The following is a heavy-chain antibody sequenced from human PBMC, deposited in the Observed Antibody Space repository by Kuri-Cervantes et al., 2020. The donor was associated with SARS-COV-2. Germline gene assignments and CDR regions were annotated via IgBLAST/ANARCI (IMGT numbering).Heavy chain of an antibody. CDR3: ARSPGDGDYDPFDY. V-gene: IGHV3-21*01. D-gene: IGHD4-17*01. CDR2: ITRSSVYI. J-gene: IGHJ4*02. CDR1: GFTVSSNY. Sequence: LSLTGAASGFTVSSNYMSWVRQAPGKGLEWVSSITRSSVYISYADSLKGRFTISRDNAKNSLYLQMNSLRAEDTAVYYCARSPGDGDYDPFDYWGQGTLVTVSS.